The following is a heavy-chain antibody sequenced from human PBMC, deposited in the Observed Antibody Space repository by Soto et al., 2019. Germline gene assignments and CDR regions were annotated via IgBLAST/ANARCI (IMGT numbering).Heavy chain of an antibody. CDR2: IWYDGSNK. CDR3: ARDRASGIAALDY. CDR1: GFTFSSYG. J-gene: IGHJ4*02. D-gene: IGHD6-13*01. V-gene: IGHV3-33*01. Sequence: QVQLVESGGGVVQPGRSLRLSCAAYGFTFSSYGMHWVRQAPGKGLEWVAVIWYDGSNKYYADSVKGRFTISRDNSNNTLYLQMNSLRAEDTAVYYCARDRASGIAALDYWGQGTLVTVSS.